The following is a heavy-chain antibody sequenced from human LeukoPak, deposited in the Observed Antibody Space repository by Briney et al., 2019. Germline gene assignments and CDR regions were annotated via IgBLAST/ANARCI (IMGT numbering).Heavy chain of an antibody. J-gene: IGHJ1*01. CDR3: ARGHPAPSSSEFQH. CDR1: GGSISTYY. CDR2: INYSGYT. V-gene: IGHV4-59*01. D-gene: IGHD6-13*01. Sequence: PSETLSLTCTVSGGSISTYYWSWIRQPPGKGLEWVGYINYSGYTDYNPSLKSRVTISVDTSKNQFSLKLRSVTAADTAVYYCARGHPAPSSSEFQHWGQGTLVTVSS.